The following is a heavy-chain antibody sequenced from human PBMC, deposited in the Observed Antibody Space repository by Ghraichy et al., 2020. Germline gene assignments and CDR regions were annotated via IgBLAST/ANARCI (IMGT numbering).Heavy chain of an antibody. V-gene: IGHV3-23*01. CDR3: ANFRYCSGGSCYLAPDY. D-gene: IGHD2-15*01. Sequence: GSLRLSCAASGFTFSNYAMSWVRQAPGKGLEWVSALSGSGGSTYYADSVKGRFTISRDNSKNTLSLQMNSLRAEDTAVYYCANFRYCSGGSCYLAPDYWGQGTLVTVSS. J-gene: IGHJ4*02. CDR2: LSGSGGST. CDR1: GFTFSNYA.